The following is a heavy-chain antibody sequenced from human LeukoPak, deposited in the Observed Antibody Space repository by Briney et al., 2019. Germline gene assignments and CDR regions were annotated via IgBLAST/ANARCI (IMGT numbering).Heavy chain of an antibody. CDR1: GFTFSSYA. Sequence: GGSLRLSCAASGFTFSSYAMHWVRQAPGKGLEYVSAISSNGGSTYYANSVKGRFTISSDNSKNTLYLQMGSLRAEDMAVYYCARGGHFDWLLNYWGQGTLVTVSS. CDR2: ISSNGGST. D-gene: IGHD3-9*01. V-gene: IGHV3-64*01. CDR3: ARGGHFDWLLNY. J-gene: IGHJ4*02.